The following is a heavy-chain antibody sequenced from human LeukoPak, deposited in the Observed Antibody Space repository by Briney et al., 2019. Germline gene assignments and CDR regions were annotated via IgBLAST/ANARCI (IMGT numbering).Heavy chain of an antibody. CDR1: GGSVSSSLNY. D-gene: IGHD3-9*01. CDR3: ARLSKGRYFDYIFAY. J-gene: IGHJ4*02. V-gene: IGHV4-39*01. Sequence: PSETLSLTCTVSGGSVSSSLNYWGWIRQPPGKGLEWIGNTYYTGSTYSNPTLKSRVTMSVDTSKNQFSLKLNSVTAADTAVYYCARLSKGRYFDYIFAYWGQGTLLTVSS. CDR2: TYYTGST.